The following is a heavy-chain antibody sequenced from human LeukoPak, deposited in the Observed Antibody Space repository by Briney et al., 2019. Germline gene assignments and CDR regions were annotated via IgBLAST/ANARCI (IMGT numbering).Heavy chain of an antibody. CDR1: GGSISSYY. J-gene: IGHJ6*03. D-gene: IGHD1-26*01. V-gene: IGHV4-59*01. CDR2: IYYSGST. CDR3: ARDVRIVGATWNYYYMDV. Sequence: SETLSLTCTVSGGSISSYYWSWIRQPPGKGLEWIGYIYYSGSTNYNPSLKSRVTISIDTSKNQFSLKLSSVTAADTAVYYCARDVRIVGATWNYYYMDVWGKGTTVTVSS.